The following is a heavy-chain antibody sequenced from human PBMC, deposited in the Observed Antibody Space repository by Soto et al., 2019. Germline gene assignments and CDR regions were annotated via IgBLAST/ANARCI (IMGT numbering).Heavy chain of an antibody. CDR3: ARDGPPIVVVVAATYYFDY. V-gene: IGHV3-30-3*01. CDR2: ISYDGSNK. D-gene: IGHD2-15*01. J-gene: IGHJ4*02. Sequence: ESGGGVVQPGRSLRLSCAASGFTFSSYAMHWVRQAPGKGLEWVAVISYDGSNKYYADSVKGRFTISRDNSKNTLYLQMNSLRAEDTAVYYCARDGPPIVVVVAATYYFDYWGKGTLVTVSS. CDR1: GFTFSSYA.